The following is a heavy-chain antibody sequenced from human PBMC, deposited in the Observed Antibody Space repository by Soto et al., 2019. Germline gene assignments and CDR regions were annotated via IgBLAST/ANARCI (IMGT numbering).Heavy chain of an antibody. J-gene: IGHJ6*02. CDR2: IYYSGST. D-gene: IGHD2-21*02. CDR1: GGYISSYD. V-gene: IGHV4-59*01. Sequence: PSVTLSLTCTVAGGYISSYDWSWIRPPPGKGLEWIGYIYYSGSTNYNPSLESRVTISVDTSKNQFSLKLGSVTAAGTAVYYCARGGGGDSYYYYGMDVWGQGTTVTVS. CDR3: ARGGGGDSYYYYGMDV.